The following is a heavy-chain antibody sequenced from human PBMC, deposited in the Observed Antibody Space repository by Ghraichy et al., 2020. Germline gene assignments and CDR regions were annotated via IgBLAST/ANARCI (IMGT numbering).Heavy chain of an antibody. CDR1: GFTFSNAW. V-gene: IGHV3-15*01. D-gene: IGHD3-22*01. Sequence: GGSLRLSCAASGFTFSNAWMSWVRQAPGKGLEWVGRIKSKTDGGTTDYAAPVKGRFTISRDDSKNTLYLQMNSLKTEDTAVYYCTTGFRYYDSSGYLDYWGQGTLVTVSS. CDR2: IKSKTDGGTT. J-gene: IGHJ4*02. CDR3: TTGFRYYDSSGYLDY.